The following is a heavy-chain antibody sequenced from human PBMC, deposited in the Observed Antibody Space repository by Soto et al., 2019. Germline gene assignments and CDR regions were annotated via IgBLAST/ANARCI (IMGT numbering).Heavy chain of an antibody. CDR1: GFTFSRNA. D-gene: IGHD7-27*01. J-gene: IGHJ4*02. CDR2: ISENSRTT. CDR3: AKASSLRWGIFDY. V-gene: IGHV3-23*01. Sequence: EVQLLESGGDLVQPGGSLRLSCAASGFTFSRNAMTWVRQAPGKGLEWVSHISENSRTTYFADSVKCRFSISRDNSKTTLYLQMNSLRAEDTAVYYCAKASSLRWGIFDYWGQGILITVSS.